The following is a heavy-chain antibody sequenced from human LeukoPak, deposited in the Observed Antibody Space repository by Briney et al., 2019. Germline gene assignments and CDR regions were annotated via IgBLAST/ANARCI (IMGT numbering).Heavy chain of an antibody. D-gene: IGHD6-13*01. J-gene: IGHJ4*02. CDR1: GYTFTGYY. CDR3: ARDTIAAALFGFDY. V-gene: IGHV1-2*02. Sequence: ASVKVSCKASGYTFTGYYMHWVRQAPGQGLEWMGWINPNSGGTNYAQKFQGRVTMTRDTSISTVYMELSRLRSDDTAVYYCARDTIAAALFGFDYWGQGTLVTVSS. CDR2: INPNSGGT.